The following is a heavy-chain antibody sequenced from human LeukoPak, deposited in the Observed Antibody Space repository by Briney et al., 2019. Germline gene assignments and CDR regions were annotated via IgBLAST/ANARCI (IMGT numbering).Heavy chain of an antibody. V-gene: IGHV3-74*01. Sequence: GGSLRLSCTASGFTISGFWMHWVCQAPGKGLVWVSRINSDASSTAYVESVKGRFTISRDNAKNTLYLQINSLRADDTAVYYCARGAYSFDYWGQGTLVTVSS. J-gene: IGHJ4*02. CDR3: ARGAYSFDY. CDR1: GFTISGFW. CDR2: INSDASST. D-gene: IGHD4-11*01.